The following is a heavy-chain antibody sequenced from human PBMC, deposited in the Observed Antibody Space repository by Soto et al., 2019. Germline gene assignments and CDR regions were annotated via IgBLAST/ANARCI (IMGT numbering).Heavy chain of an antibody. CDR1: GFTVSSNY. J-gene: IGHJ6*03. CDR3: ARDRAKVVPAARDHYYYYYYMDV. D-gene: IGHD2-2*01. V-gene: IGHV3-66*01. Sequence: SLRLSCAASGFTVSSNYMSWVRQAPGKGLEWVSVIYSGGSTYYADSVKGRFTISRDNSKNTLYLQMNSLRAEDTAVYYCARDRAKVVPAARDHYYYYYYMDVWGKGTTVTVSS. CDR2: IYSGGST.